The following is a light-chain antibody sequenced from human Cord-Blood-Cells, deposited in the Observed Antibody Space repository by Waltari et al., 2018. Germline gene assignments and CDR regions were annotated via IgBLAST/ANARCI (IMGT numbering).Light chain of an antibody. Sequence: QSALTQPRPVSGSPGQSVTISCTGTSSAVGVYNYVPWYQQHPGKAPKLMIYDVSKRPSGVPDRFSGSKSGNTASLTISGLQAEDEADYYCCSYAGSYTRVFGGGTKLTVL. CDR3: CSYAGSYTRV. J-gene: IGLJ3*02. CDR1: SSAVGVYNY. V-gene: IGLV2-11*01. CDR2: DVS.